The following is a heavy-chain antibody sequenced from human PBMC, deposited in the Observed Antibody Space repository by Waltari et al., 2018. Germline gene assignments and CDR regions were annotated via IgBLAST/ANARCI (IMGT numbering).Heavy chain of an antibody. Sequence: QLQLQESGPGLVKPSETLSLTCTVSGGSISRSNYYWGWIRQPPGKGLDWIAGIYHGGGTDYNPSLKSRVTISVDTSKNQFSLKLTSVTAADTAVYYCARIYGSGSPIPSVDYLGQGTLVTVSS. J-gene: IGHJ4*02. CDR3: ARIYGSGSPIPSVDY. V-gene: IGHV4-39*01. D-gene: IGHD3-10*01. CDR2: IYHGGGT. CDR1: GGSISRSNYY.